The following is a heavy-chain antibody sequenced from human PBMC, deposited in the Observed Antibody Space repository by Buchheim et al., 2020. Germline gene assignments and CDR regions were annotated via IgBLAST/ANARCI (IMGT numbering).Heavy chain of an antibody. J-gene: IGHJ5*02. CDR2: IYYSGST. CDR1: GGSISSSSYY. Sequence: QVQLQESGPGLVRASETLSLTCIVSGGSISSSSYYWGWIRHPPGKGLEWIGSIYYSGSTYYNPSLKSRVTISVDTSKNQFSLKLSSVTAADTAVYYCASLGSGGYYNWFDPWGQGTL. V-gene: IGHV4-39*01. CDR3: ASLGSGGYYNWFDP. D-gene: IGHD3-10*01.